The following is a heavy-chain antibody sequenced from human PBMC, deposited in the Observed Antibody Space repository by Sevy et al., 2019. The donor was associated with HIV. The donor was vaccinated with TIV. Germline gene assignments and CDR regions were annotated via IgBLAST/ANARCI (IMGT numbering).Heavy chain of an antibody. J-gene: IGHJ4*02. CDR3: TKESLRGTYIRGDFDH. V-gene: IGHV3-30-3*02. CDR2: ISFDATNK. D-gene: IGHD3-10*02. Sequence: GGSLRLSCAASGFTFNRYSMHWVRQAPGKGLEWVATISFDATNKHYPDSVKGRFTISRDNSKNLLFLQMNSLLPNDTAVYFCTKESLRGTYIRGDFDHWGQGTLVTVSS. CDR1: GFTFNRYS.